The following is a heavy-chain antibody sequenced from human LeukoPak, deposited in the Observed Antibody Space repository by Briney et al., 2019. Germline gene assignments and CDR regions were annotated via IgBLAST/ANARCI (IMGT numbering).Heavy chain of an antibody. CDR2: IYYSGST. D-gene: IGHD4-17*01. CDR1: GGSISSGGYY. J-gene: IGHJ6*02. Sequence: SQTLSLTCTVSGGSISSGGYYWSWIRQHPGKGLEWIGYIYYSGSTYYNPSLKSRVTISVDTSKNQFSLKLSSVTAADTAVYYCAREGVGGDYNHYYGMDVWGQGTTVTVSS. V-gene: IGHV4-31*03. CDR3: AREGVGGDYNHYYGMDV.